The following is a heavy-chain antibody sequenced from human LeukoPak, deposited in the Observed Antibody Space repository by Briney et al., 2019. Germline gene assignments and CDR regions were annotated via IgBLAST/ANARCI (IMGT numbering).Heavy chain of an antibody. CDR3: ARVHYYGSGSYIPDYYYMDV. V-gene: IGHV4-39*07. D-gene: IGHD3-10*01. Sequence: SETLSLTCSVSGDSISSGSYYWGWIRQPPGKGLEWIGTIYYSGTTYYNPSLKSRVAISVDTSKNQFSLKLSSVTAADTAVYYCARVHYYGSGSYIPDYYYMDVWGKGTTVTVSS. CDR1: GDSISSGSYY. CDR2: IYYSGTT. J-gene: IGHJ6*03.